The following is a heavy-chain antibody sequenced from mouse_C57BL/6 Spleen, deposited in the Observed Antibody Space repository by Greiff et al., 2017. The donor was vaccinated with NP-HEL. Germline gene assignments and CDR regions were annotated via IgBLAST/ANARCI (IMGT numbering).Heavy chain of an antibody. CDR2: IDPSDSYT. CDR3: ARGDYYDGSSLFAY. V-gene: IGHV1-50*01. D-gene: IGHD1-1*01. Sequence: VQLQQSGAELVKPGASVKLSCKASGYTFTSYWMQWVKQRPGQGLEWIGEIDPSDSYTNYNQKFKGKATLTVDTSSSTAYMQLSSLTSEDSAVYYCARGDYYDGSSLFAYWGQGTLVTVSA. J-gene: IGHJ3*01. CDR1: GYTFTSYW.